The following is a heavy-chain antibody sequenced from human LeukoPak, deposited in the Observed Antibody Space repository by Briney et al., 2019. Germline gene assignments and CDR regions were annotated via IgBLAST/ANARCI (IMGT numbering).Heavy chain of an antibody. D-gene: IGHD4-17*01. CDR2: ISSSSSYI. CDR1: GFTFSSYS. J-gene: IGHJ4*02. V-gene: IGHV3-21*01. CDR3: ARNYGDYSFDY. Sequence: GRSLRLSCAASGFTFSSYSMNWVRQAPGKGLEWVSSISSSSSYIYYADSVRGRFTISRDNAKNSLYLQMNSLRAEDTAVYYCARNYGDYSFDYWGQGTLVTVSS.